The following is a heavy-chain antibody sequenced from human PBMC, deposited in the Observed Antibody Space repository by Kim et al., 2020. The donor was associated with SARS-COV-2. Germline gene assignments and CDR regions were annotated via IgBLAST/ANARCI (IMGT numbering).Heavy chain of an antibody. Sequence: GGSLRLSCAASGFSFSRHSMNWVRQAPGKGLEWVSYISDSGSAKYYADSVKGRFTISRDNAKNSLSLQMNSLRDEDTATYYCAKTGLSVVGVASSNYYYYGMDVWGQGTTVTVTS. CDR3: AKTGLSVVGVASSNYYYYGMDV. CDR2: ISDSGSAK. J-gene: IGHJ6*02. V-gene: IGHV3-48*02. D-gene: IGHD2-21*01. CDR1: GFSFSRHS.